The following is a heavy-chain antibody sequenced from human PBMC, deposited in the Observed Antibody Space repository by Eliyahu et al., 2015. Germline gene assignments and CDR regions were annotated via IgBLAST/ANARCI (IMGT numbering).Heavy chain of an antibody. J-gene: IGHJ5*02. CDR3: ARSAAIGSGWRNWFDP. Sequence: QVQLQQWGAGLXKPSETXSXTCAXXGGSFXXYXWSWIRQPPGKGLEWIGEINHSGSTNYNPSLKSRVTISVDTSKNQFSLKLSSVTAADTAVYYCARSAAIGSGWRNWFDPWGQGTLVTVSS. V-gene: IGHV4-34*01. CDR2: INHSGST. D-gene: IGHD6-19*01. CDR1: GGSFXXYX.